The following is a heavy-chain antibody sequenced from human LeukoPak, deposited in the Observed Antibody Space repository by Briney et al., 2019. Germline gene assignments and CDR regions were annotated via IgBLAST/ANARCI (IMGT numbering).Heavy chain of an antibody. CDR2: ITGSGGST. V-gene: IGHV3-23*01. Sequence: GGSLRLSCAASGFTFSNYAMSWVRQAPGKGLEWVSSITGSGGSTYYADSVKGRFTISRDNSKNTLYLQMSSLRAEDTAVYYCTKGKGDFWSGHHYWGQGTLVTVSS. CDR3: TKGKGDFWSGHHY. D-gene: IGHD3-3*01. J-gene: IGHJ4*02. CDR1: GFTFSNYA.